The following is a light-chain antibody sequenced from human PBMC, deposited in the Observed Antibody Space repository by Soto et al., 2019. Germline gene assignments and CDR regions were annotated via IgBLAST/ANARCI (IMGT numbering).Light chain of an antibody. CDR2: WAS. V-gene: IGKV4-1*01. J-gene: IGKJ1*01. Sequence: DIVMTQCPDSLAVSLGERATINCKSSQSVLYSSNNKNYLAWYQQKPGQPPKVLIFWASTRESGVPDRFSGSGSETDFTLTISSLQAEDVAVYYCQQYYSTPRTFGQGTKVEIK. CDR1: QSVLYSSNNKNY. CDR3: QQYYSTPRT.